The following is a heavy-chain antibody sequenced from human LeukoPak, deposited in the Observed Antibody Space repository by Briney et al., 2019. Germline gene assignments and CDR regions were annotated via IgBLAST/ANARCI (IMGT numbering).Heavy chain of an antibody. V-gene: IGHV4-4*02. CDR1: GGSISSGNW. CDR2: IYHSGST. J-gene: IGHJ3*02. CDR3: ARATGNSVGRFAFDI. D-gene: IGHD4-23*01. Sequence: PSETLSLTCAVSGGSISSGNWWSWVRQPPGKGLEWIGEIYHSGSTNYNPSLKSRVTISVDKSKNQFSLKLSSVTAADTAVYYCARATGNSVGRFAFDIWGQGTMVTVSS.